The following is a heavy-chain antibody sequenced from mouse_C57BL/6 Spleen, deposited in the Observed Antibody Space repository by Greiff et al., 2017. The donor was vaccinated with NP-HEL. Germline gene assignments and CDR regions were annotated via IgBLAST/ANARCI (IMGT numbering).Heavy chain of an antibody. D-gene: IGHD1-1*01. Sequence: EVKLQESGPGLVKPSQSLSLTCSVTGYSITSGYYWNWIRQFPGNKLEWMGYISYDGSNNYNPSLKNRISITRDTSKNQFFLKLNSVTTEDTATYYCAREGDGSSYGFAYWGQGTLVTVSA. V-gene: IGHV3-6*01. CDR3: AREGDGSSYGFAY. J-gene: IGHJ3*01. CDR1: GYSITSGYY. CDR2: ISYDGSN.